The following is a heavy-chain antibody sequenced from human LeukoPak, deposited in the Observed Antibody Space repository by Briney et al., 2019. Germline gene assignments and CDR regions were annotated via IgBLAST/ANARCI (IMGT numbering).Heavy chain of an antibody. J-gene: IGHJ3*02. Sequence: GGSLRLSCAASGFTFSDYYMSWIRQAPGKGLEWISYISDPGTTKYYADSVKGRFTISRDNAKNTLYLQMNSLRAEDTAVYYCAKDLYGDQGAEAFDIWGQGTMVTVSS. CDR3: AKDLYGDQGAEAFDI. CDR1: GFTFSDYY. V-gene: IGHV3-11*04. CDR2: ISDPGTTK. D-gene: IGHD4-17*01.